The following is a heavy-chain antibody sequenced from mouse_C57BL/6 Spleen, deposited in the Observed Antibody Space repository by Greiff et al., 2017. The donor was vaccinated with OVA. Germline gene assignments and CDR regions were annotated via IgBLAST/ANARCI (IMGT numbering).Heavy chain of an antibody. D-gene: IGHD2-5*01. J-gene: IGHJ4*01. CDR3: AIYSNYYAMDY. Sequence: EVQLQQSGPELVKPGASVKISCKASGYTFTDYYMNWVKQSHGKSLEWTGDINPNNGGTSYNQKFKGKATLTVDKSSSTAYMELRSLTSEDSAVYYCAIYSNYYAMDYWGQGTSVTVSS. CDR2: INPNNGGT. CDR1: GYTFTDYY. V-gene: IGHV1-26*01.